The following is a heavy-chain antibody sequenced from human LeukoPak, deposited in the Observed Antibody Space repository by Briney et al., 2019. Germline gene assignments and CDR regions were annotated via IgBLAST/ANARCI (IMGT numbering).Heavy chain of an antibody. V-gene: IGHV4-38-2*01. CDR3: ARGVVGVVAAIRGAFDI. Sequence: SETLSLTCAVSGYSISSGYYWGWIRQPPGKGLEWIGSIYHGGSTYYNPSLKSRVTISVDTSKNQFSLKLSSVTAADTAVYYCARGVVGVVAAIRGAFDIWGQGTMVTVSS. D-gene: IGHD2-15*01. CDR1: GYSISSGYY. J-gene: IGHJ3*02. CDR2: IYHGGST.